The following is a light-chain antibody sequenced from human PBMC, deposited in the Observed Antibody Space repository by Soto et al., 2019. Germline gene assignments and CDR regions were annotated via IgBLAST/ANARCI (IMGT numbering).Light chain of an antibody. CDR1: QGVSSF. CDR3: QQLNSYPIT. Sequence: QVTQSPSSLSASGGDSVTITCRASQGVSSFLAWYQQKPGKAPKLLIYAASTLQSGVPSRFSGSGSGTDFTLTIISLQPEDFATYFCQQLNSYPITFAQGTRLEIK. J-gene: IGKJ5*01. V-gene: IGKV1-9*01. CDR2: AAS.